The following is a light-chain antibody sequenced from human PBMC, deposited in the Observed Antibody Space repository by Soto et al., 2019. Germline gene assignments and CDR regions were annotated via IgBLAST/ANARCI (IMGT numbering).Light chain of an antibody. V-gene: IGKV3-15*01. J-gene: IGKJ1*01. CDR3: QHYYSWPWT. Sequence: EIVMTQSSATLSVSPWEGVILSCRASQSINSDLAWYQQKPGQAPRFLIHGASTRATGIPARFSGSGSGTQFTLTISSLQSEDSALYYCQHYYSWPWTFGQGTKVDIK. CDR2: GAS. CDR1: QSINSD.